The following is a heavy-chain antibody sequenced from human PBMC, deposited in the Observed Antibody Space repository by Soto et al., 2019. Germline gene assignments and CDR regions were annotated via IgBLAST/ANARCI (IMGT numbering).Heavy chain of an antibody. D-gene: IGHD6-6*01. CDR2: INAHSGGT. CDR3: AKDLTRQLAYWLDP. V-gene: IGHV1-2*02. Sequence: ASVKVSCKASGFSFTGYYIHWLRQAPGQGLEWMGWINAHSGGTEYAQKFQGRVTLTRDTSIATAHLTLTSLTSDDTALYYCAKDLTRQLAYWLDPWGHGXQVTVYS. CDR1: GFSFTGYY. J-gene: IGHJ5*02.